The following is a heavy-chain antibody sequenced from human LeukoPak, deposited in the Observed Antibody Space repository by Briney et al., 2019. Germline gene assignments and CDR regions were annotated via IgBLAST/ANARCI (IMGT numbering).Heavy chain of an antibody. CDR3: MAESSSPWEGY. D-gene: IGHD6-6*01. J-gene: IGHJ4*02. CDR1: GFTFSRHW. Sequence: PGGSLRLSCADSGFTFSRHWMDWVCQAPGKGLEWVANIKEDGSVKNYVDSVKGRFTISRDNAKNSLYLQMNSLRAEDTAVYYCMAESSSPWEGYWGQGTLVTVSS. V-gene: IGHV3-7*01. CDR2: IKEDGSVK.